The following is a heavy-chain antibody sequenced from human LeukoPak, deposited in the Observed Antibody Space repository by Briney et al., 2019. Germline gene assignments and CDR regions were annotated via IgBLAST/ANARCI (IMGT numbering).Heavy chain of an antibody. CDR3: ARDLTAVAAVRIGDNWFDP. J-gene: IGHJ5*02. CDR2: SNAGNGNT. Sequence: ASVKVSCKASGYTFTSYAMHWVRQAPGQRLEWMGWSNAGNGNTKYSQEFQGRVTITRDTSASTAYMELRSLRSDDTAVYYCARDLTAVAAVRIGDNWFDPWGQGTLVTVSS. D-gene: IGHD6-19*01. CDR1: GYTFTSYA. V-gene: IGHV1-3*02.